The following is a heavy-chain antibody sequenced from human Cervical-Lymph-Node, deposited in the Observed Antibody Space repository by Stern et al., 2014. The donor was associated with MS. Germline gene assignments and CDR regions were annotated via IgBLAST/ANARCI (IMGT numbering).Heavy chain of an antibody. CDR1: GGSTSSYY. Sequence: VQLVESGPGLVKPSETLSLTCTVSGGSTSSYYWSWIRQPPGKGLEWIGYISSSGGTKYNPSLKSGVPISVDPPKNQFPLTRSSVTAADTAVYYCARGYTTSSGRPDYWGQGTLVTVSS. D-gene: IGHD6-6*01. J-gene: IGHJ4*02. CDR3: ARGYTTSSGRPDY. V-gene: IGHV4-59*08. CDR2: ISSSGGT.